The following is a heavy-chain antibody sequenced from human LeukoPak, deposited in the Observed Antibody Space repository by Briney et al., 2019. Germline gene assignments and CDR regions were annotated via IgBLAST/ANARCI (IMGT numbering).Heavy chain of an antibody. J-gene: IGHJ6*02. CDR2: FSGSGGGS. CDR1: GSTFSSYA. Sequence: GGSLRLSCAASGSTFSSYAMSWVRQAPGKGLEWVSGFSGSGGGSYYADSVKGRFTISRDNSKNTLSLQMNSLRAEDTAVYYCARGLLQYYYFGMDVWGQGTTVTVSS. CDR3: ARGLLQYYYFGMDV. D-gene: IGHD2-21*02. V-gene: IGHV3-23*01.